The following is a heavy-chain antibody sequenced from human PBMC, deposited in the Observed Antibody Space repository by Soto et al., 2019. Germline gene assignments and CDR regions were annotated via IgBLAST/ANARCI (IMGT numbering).Heavy chain of an antibody. CDR2: ISYDGSNK. V-gene: IGHV3-30*18. J-gene: IGHJ6*02. Sequence: PGGSLRLSCAASGVTFSSYGMHWVRQAPGKGLEWVAVISYDGSNKYYADSVKGRFTISRDNSKNTLYLQMNSLRAEDTAVYYCAKDQEGGSGPFYYYYGMDVWGQGTTVTVSS. CDR3: AKDQEGGSGPFYYYYGMDV. D-gene: IGHD3-16*01. CDR1: GVTFSSYG.